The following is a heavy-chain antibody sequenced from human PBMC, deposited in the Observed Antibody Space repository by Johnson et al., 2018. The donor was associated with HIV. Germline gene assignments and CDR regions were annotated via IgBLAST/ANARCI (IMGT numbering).Heavy chain of an antibody. D-gene: IGHD3-22*01. J-gene: IGHJ3*02. V-gene: IGHV3-20*04. CDR3: ARVIGYDSSGKAFDI. CDR2: INWTGGSA. CDR1: GLIFSRSW. Sequence: VQLVESGGGLVQPGGSLRLSCAASGLIFSRSWMHWFRQAPGKGLEWVSGINWTGGSAGHADSLKGRFLISRDNAKNSLYLQMNSLRAEDTALYYCARVIGYDSSGKAFDIWGRGTMVTVSS.